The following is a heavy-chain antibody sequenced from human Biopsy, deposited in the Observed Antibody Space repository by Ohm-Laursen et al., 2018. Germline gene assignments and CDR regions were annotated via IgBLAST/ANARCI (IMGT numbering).Heavy chain of an antibody. CDR1: GYTFSLYH. CDR2: NIPILGTG. D-gene: IGHD3-9*01. Sequence: GASVKVSCKVSGYTFSLYHIHWVRQAPGQGLEWLGGNIPILGTGNYAQKFQDRVTVAADTSTSTATMELRSLRSDDTAVYYCATKLTGYFHHWGQGTLVIVSS. CDR3: ATKLTGYFHH. V-gene: IGHV1-69*06. J-gene: IGHJ1*01.